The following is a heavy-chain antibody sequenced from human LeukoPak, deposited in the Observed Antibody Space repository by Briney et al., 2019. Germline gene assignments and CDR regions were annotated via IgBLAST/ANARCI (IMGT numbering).Heavy chain of an antibody. J-gene: IGHJ6*03. Sequence: SETLSLTCTVSGGSISSYYWSWIRQPAGKGLEWIGRIYTSGSTNYNPSLKSRVTMSVDTSKNQFSLKLSSVTAADTAVYYCARDKLAAAGPYYYYYYMDVWGKGTTVTVSS. V-gene: IGHV4-4*07. CDR1: GGSISSYY. CDR3: ARDKLAAAGPYYYYYYMDV. D-gene: IGHD6-13*01. CDR2: IYTSGST.